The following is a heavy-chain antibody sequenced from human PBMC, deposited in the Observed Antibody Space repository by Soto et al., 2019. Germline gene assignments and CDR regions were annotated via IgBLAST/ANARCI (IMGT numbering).Heavy chain of an antibody. Sequence: GSLRFSGAASGLSLGSLAMSWVRQAPGKGLEWVSSISGRGVDTLYADSVKGRFTISRGNSRNTLYLQVNSLRAEDTAVYYCAKDQTDVTLFDYWGQGTLVTVSS. D-gene: IGHD2-21*02. J-gene: IGHJ4*02. CDR2: ISGRGVDT. V-gene: IGHV3-23*01. CDR3: AKDQTDVTLFDY. CDR1: GLSLGSLA.